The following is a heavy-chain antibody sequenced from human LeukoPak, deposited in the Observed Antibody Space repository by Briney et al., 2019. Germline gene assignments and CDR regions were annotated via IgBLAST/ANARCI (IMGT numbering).Heavy chain of an antibody. D-gene: IGHD3-10*01. CDR1: GFTFSSYW. Sequence: GGSLRLSCAASGFTFSSYWMSGVRQAPGKGLEWVANIKQDGSEKFYVDSVKGRITISRDNAKNSLYLQMNSLRADDTAVYYCAGASGGERYWGQGTLVTVSS. CDR3: AGASGGERY. CDR2: IKQDGSEK. J-gene: IGHJ4*02. V-gene: IGHV3-7*04.